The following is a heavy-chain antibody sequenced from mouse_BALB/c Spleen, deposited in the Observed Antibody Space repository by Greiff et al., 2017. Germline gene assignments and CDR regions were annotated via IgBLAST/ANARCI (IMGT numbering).Heavy chain of an antibody. CDR2: INPYNDGT. V-gene: IGHV1-14*01. CDR1: GYTFTSYV. D-gene: IGHD2-1*01. CDR3: ARDGNYPMDY. Sequence: EVHLVESGPELVKPGASVKMSCKASGYTFTSYVMHWVKQKPGQGLELIGYINPYNDGTKYNEKFKGKATLTSDKSSSTAYMELSSLTSEDSAVYYCARDGNYPMDYWGQGTSVTVSS. J-gene: IGHJ4*01.